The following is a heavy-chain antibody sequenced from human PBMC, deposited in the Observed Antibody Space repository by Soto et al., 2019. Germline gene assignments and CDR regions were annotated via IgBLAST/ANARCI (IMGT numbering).Heavy chain of an antibody. CDR1: GFTFSNAW. CDR2: IKSKTDGGTT. J-gene: IGHJ4*02. D-gene: IGHD6-19*01. CDR3: TTDFTVAVGGFDY. V-gene: IGHV3-15*01. Sequence: GGSLRLSCAASGFTFSNAWMSWVRQAPGKGLEWVGRIKSKTDGGTTDYAAPVKGRFTISRDDSKNTLYLQMNSLKTEDTAVYYCTTDFTVAVGGFDYWGQGTLVTVSS.